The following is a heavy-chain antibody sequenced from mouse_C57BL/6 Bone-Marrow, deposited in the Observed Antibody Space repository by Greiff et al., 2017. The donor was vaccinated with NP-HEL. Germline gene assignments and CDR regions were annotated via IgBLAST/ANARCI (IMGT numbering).Heavy chain of an antibody. CDR1: GYTFTSYG. D-gene: IGHD1-1*01. CDR3: ARRGSSYWFAY. V-gene: IGHV1-81*01. CDR2: IYPRSGNT. J-gene: IGHJ3*01. Sequence: VQLQESGAELARPGASVKLSCKASGYTFTSYGISWVKQRTGQGLEWIGAIYPRSGNTYYNEKFKGKGTLTADKSSSTAYMELRSLTSEDSAVYFCARRGSSYWFAYWGQGTLVTVSA.